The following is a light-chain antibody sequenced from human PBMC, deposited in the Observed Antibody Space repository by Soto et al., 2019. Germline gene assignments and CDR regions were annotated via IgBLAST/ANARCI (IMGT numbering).Light chain of an antibody. CDR2: WAS. J-gene: IGKJ2*01. CDR3: HQYDSTPTDT. V-gene: IGKV4-1*01. Sequence: IVMTQSPDSLAVSLGERATINCKSSQSVLYSSNNKNYLAWYRQKPGQPPKLLIYWASIRESGVPDRISGSGSGTDFTLTISSLQAEDVDVYYCHQYDSTPTDTFGQGTKLEIK. CDR1: QSVLYSSNNKNY.